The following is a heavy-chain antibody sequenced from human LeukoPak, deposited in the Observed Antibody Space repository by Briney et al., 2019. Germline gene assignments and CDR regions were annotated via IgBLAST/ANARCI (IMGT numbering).Heavy chain of an antibody. V-gene: IGHV1-2*02. CDR2: INCNSGGT. CDR1: GYTFTGSY. J-gene: IGHJ4*02. Sequence: GASVKVSCKASGYTFTGSYMHWVRQAPGLGLERMGWINCNSGGTKYAQKFQGRVTMTRDTSITTAYMEVSSLRSDDTAVYYCARVPPDGGWYSGYWGQGTLVTVSS. CDR3: ARVPPDGGWYSGY. D-gene: IGHD6-19*01.